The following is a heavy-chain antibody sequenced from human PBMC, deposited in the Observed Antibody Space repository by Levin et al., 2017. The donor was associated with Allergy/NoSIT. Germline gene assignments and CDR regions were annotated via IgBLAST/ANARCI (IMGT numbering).Heavy chain of an antibody. D-gene: IGHD2-15*01. CDR3: ARRSGSSGDYSLDY. CDR2: ISSSSSYT. Sequence: GGSLRLSCATSGFSFSDYYMSWIRQAPGKGLEWVSYISSSSSYTDYAGSVKGRFTISRDNAKNSLYLQMNSLTAEDTAVYYCARRSGSSGDYSLDYWGQGTLVTVSS. V-gene: IGHV3-11*03. CDR1: GFSFSDYY. J-gene: IGHJ4*02.